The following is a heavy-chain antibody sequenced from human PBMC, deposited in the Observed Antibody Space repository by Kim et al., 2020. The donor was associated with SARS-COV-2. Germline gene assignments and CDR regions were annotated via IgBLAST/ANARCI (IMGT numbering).Heavy chain of an antibody. CDR3: ARGRRMLLTGYYYIDY. CDR1: GGSISSSSYY. D-gene: IGHD3-9*01. Sequence: SETLSLTCTVSGGSISSSSYYWGWIRQPPGKGLEWIGSIYYSGSTYYNPSLKSRVTISVDTSKNQFSLKLSSVTAADTAVYYCARGRRMLLTGYYYIDYWGQGTLVTVSS. V-gene: IGHV4-39*01. CDR2: IYYSGST. J-gene: IGHJ4*02.